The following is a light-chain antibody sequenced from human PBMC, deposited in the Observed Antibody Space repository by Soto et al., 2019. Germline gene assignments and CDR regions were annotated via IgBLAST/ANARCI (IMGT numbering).Light chain of an antibody. V-gene: IGLV3-21*04. CDR1: DIGVRS. Sequence: SYELTQPPSVSVAPGQTASISCGGSDIGVRSVHWYQQKPGQAPLLVIYFDDDRPSGIPERFSGSNSQNTATLTISRVEAGDEADYFCQVWDSTRDVVVFGGGTQLTVL. J-gene: IGLJ2*01. CDR2: FDD. CDR3: QVWDSTRDVVV.